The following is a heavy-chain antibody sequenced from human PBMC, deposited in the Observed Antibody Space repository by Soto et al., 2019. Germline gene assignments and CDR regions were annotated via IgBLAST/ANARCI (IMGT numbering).Heavy chain of an antibody. J-gene: IGHJ6*03. CDR2: ISSSGSTI. D-gene: IGHD4-17*01. V-gene: IGHV3-11*01. CDR3: ASVYGGSGAYYYYYMDV. CDR1: GFTFSYYY. Sequence: PGGSLRLSCAASGFTFSYYYMSWIRQAPGKGLEWVSYISSSGSTIYYADSVKGRFTISRDNAKNSLYLQMNSLRAEDTAVYYFASVYGGSGAYYYYYMDVWGKGTTVTVSS.